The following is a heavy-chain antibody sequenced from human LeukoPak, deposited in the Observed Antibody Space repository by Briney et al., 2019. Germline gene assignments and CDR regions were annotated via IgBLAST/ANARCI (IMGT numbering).Heavy chain of an antibody. CDR2: IIPIFGTA. Sequence: ASVKVSCKASGGTFSSYAISWVRQAPGQRLEWMGGIIPIFGTANYAQKFQGRVTITADESTSTAYMELSSLRSEDTAVYYCAISTTIAAAGTSDYWGQGTLVTVSS. D-gene: IGHD6-13*01. CDR1: GGTFSSYA. J-gene: IGHJ4*02. CDR3: AISTTIAAAGTSDY. V-gene: IGHV1-69*13.